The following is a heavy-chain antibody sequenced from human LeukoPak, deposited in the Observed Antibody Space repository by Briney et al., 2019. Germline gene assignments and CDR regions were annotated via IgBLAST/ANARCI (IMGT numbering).Heavy chain of an antibody. CDR1: GGSISSYY. Sequence: SETLSLTCTVSGGSISSYYWSWIRQPPGKGLEWIGYIYYSGSTNYNPSLKSRVTISVDTSKNQFSLKLSSATAADTAVYYCARLNPMDYGGNSMDVWGQGTTVTVSS. CDR3: ARLNPMDYGGNSMDV. CDR2: IYYSGST. V-gene: IGHV4-59*08. J-gene: IGHJ6*02. D-gene: IGHD4-23*01.